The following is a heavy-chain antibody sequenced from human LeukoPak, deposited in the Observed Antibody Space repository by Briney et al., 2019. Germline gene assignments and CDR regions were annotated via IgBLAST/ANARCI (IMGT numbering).Heavy chain of an antibody. J-gene: IGHJ4*02. V-gene: IGHV1-18*01. D-gene: IGHD5-18*01. Sequence: ASVKVSCKASGYTFTSYGISWVRQAPGQGLEWMGWISAYNGNTNYAQKFQGRVTITADKSTSTAYMELSSLRSEDTAVYYCARGPRGYSYGYALYWGQGTLVTVSS. CDR3: ARGPRGYSYGYALY. CDR2: ISAYNGNT. CDR1: GYTFTSYG.